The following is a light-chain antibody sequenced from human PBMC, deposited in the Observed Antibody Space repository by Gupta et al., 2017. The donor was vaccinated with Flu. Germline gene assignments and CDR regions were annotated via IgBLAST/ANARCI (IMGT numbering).Light chain of an antibody. V-gene: IGLV2-14*03. CDR3: HSYTDSLTRV. Sequence: QSVLTQPSYVSGSLGQSISISCTGTSSDIGGYQYVYWLKQHPGSAPKLIIYDVAHRPSGISARFSGSKSGSTASLTITVLQAEDEALYFCHSYTDSLTRVFGGGTNLTVL. CDR1: SSDIGGYQY. J-gene: IGLJ3*02. CDR2: DVA.